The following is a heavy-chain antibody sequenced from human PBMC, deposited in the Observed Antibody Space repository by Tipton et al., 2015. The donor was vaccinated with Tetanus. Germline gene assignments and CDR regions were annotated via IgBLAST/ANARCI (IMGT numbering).Heavy chain of an antibody. CDR2: ISPSGNT. J-gene: IGHJ3*02. CDR1: GGSFSNYF. V-gene: IGHV4-34*01. D-gene: IGHD2-2*01. CDR3: ARRSYCSSSSCYDAFDI. Sequence: TLSLTCAVYGGSFSNYFWRWIRQPPGKGLEWIGEISPSGNTNYNPSLKSRVTISVDTSKNQFSLRLNSVTAADTAVYYCARRSYCSSSSCYDAFDIWGQGTMVTVSS.